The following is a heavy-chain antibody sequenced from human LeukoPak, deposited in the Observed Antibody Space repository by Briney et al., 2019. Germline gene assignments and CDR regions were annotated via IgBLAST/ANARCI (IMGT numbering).Heavy chain of an antibody. CDR2: MNPNSGNT. CDR3: ARAPTGVAVAGTIGFDY. D-gene: IGHD6-19*01. CDR1: GYTFTSYG. Sequence: VASVKVSRKASGYTFTSYGISWVRQAPGQGLEWMGWMNPNSGNTGYAQKFQGRVTMTRNTSISTAYMELSSLRSEDTAVYYCARAPTGVAVAGTIGFDYWGQGTLVTVSS. V-gene: IGHV1-8*02. J-gene: IGHJ4*02.